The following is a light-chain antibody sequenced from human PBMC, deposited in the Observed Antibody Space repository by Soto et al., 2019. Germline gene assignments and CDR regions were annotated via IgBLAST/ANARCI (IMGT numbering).Light chain of an antibody. V-gene: IGKV3-15*01. CDR1: QGVSRK. CDR2: GAS. CDR3: QQYGSSIT. Sequence: DIVMTQSPATLSVAPGERVTFSCRASQGVSRKLAWYQHKPGQAPRLLISGASTGATGIPARFSGSGSGTEFTLTISSLQSEDCAVYYCQQYGSSITFGQGTRLEIK. J-gene: IGKJ5*01.